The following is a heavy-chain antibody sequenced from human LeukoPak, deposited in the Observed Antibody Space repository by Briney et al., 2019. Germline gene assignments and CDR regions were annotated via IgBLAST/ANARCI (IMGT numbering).Heavy chain of an antibody. CDR3: ARGRSGYYRRWFDP. Sequence: PSETLSLTCAVYGGSFSGYYGSWIRQPPGKGLEWIGEINHSGDTNYNPSLKSRVTISVDTSRNQVSLKLRSVTAADTAVYYFARGRSGYYRRWFDPWGQGALVTVSS. V-gene: IGHV4-34*01. CDR1: GGSFSGYY. D-gene: IGHD3-3*01. CDR2: INHSGDT. J-gene: IGHJ5*02.